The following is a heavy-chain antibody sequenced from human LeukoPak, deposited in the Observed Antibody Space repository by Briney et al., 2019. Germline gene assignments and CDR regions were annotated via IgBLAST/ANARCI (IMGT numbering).Heavy chain of an antibody. Sequence: PGGSLRLSCAPPGFTFSGSAMSWVRQAPGEGLEWVSLISYSVANSYYTDSVRGRFTISRDNSKDTLFLQMNSLRAEDTAIYYCARDMQLSTWGLGTMVTVSS. CDR2: ISYSVANS. V-gene: IGHV3-23*01. CDR1: GFTFSGSA. CDR3: ARDMQLST. D-gene: IGHD3-16*02. J-gene: IGHJ3*01.